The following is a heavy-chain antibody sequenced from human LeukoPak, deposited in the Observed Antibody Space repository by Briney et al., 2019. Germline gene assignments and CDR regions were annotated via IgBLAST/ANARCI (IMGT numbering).Heavy chain of an antibody. CDR1: GGSISSGSYY. V-gene: IGHV4-61*01. D-gene: IGHD3-3*01. J-gene: IGHJ4*02. CDR3: ARVPTIFGVVRGLDY. Sequence: SETLSLTCTVSGGSISSGSYYWSWIRQPPGKGLEWIGYIYYSGSTNYNPSLKSRVTISVDTSKNQFSLKLSSVTAADTAVYYCARVPTIFGVVRGLDYWGQGTLVTVSS. CDR2: IYYSGST.